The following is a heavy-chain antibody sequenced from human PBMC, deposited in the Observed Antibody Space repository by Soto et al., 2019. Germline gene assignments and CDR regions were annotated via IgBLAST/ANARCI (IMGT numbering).Heavy chain of an antibody. CDR2: IYYSGST. CDR1: GGSISSSSYY. D-gene: IGHD3-22*01. Sequence: PSETLSLTCTVSGGSISSSSYYWGWIRQPPGKGLEWIGSIYYSGSTYYNPSLKSRVTISVDTSKNQFSLKLSSVTAADTAVYYCARHLSSWPGQNRRSMTYFDYWGQGTLVTVSS. J-gene: IGHJ4*02. V-gene: IGHV4-39*01. CDR3: ARHLSSWPGQNRRSMTYFDY.